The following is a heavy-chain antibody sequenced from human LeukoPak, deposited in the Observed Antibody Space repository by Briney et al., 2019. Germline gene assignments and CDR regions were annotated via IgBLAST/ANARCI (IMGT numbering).Heavy chain of an antibody. Sequence: GSLRLSCAASGFTVSSNYMSWIRQPPGKGLEWIGEINHSGSTNYNPSLKSRVTISVDTSKNQFSLKLSSVTAADTAVYYCARGWSHYYGSGSYFSWGQGTLVTVSS. CDR2: INHSGST. CDR3: ARGWSHYYGSGSYFS. D-gene: IGHD3-10*01. J-gene: IGHJ5*02. CDR1: GFTVSSNY. V-gene: IGHV4-34*01.